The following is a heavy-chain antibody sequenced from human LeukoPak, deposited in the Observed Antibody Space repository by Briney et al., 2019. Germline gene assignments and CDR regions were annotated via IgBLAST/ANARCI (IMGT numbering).Heavy chain of an antibody. CDR1: GFTFSSYW. J-gene: IGHJ4*02. Sequence: TGGSLRLSCAASGFTFSSYWMNWVRQAPGKGLVWVSRIASDGSSTTYADSVKGRFSISRDNAKNTLYLQMNSLRAEDTALYYCAKGSYYDSSGTYYFDYWGQGTLVTVSS. V-gene: IGHV3-74*01. CDR3: AKGSYYDSSGTYYFDY. CDR2: IASDGSST. D-gene: IGHD3-22*01.